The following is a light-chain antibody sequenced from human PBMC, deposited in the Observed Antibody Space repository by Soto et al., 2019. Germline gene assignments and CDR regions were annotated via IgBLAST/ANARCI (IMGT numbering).Light chain of an antibody. Sequence: EIVLTQSPCTLSLSAGERATLSCRASQSVSNNYLAWYQQKPGHAPSLLIYGASNRATGIPDRLSGSGSGTDFTLTISRLEPEDSAVYYCQQYGSSGTFGQGTKVDIK. CDR1: QSVSNNY. CDR3: QQYGSSGT. CDR2: GAS. V-gene: IGKV3-20*01. J-gene: IGKJ1*01.